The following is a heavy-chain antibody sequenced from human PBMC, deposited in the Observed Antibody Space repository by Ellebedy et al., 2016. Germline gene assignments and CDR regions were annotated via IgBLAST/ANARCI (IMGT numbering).Heavy chain of an antibody. D-gene: IGHD6-13*01. V-gene: IGHV4-34*01. J-gene: IGHJ2*01. CDR2: ISHGRGT. CDR1: GGSISSYY. Sequence: SETLSLXXTVSGGSISSYYWSWIRQPSGKGLEWIGEISHGRGTNYNPSLKSRVTISVDTSKTQLSLTLTSVTAADTAVYYCARGYSSSWYGSSFDLWGRGTLVTVSS. CDR3: ARGYSSSWYGSSFDL.